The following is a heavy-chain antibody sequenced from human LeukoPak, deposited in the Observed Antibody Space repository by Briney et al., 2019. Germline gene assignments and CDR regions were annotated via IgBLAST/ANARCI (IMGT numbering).Heavy chain of an antibody. J-gene: IGHJ5*02. V-gene: IGHV4-59*12. D-gene: IGHD2-15*01. CDR2: IYYSGST. Sequence: PSETLSLTCTVSGGSISSYYWSWIRQPPGKGLEWIGYIYYSGSTNYNPSLKSRVTISVDTSKNQFSLKLSSVTAADTAVYYCARGGYCSGGSCRGWFDPWGQGTLVTVSS. CDR3: ARGGYCSGGSCRGWFDP. CDR1: GGSISSYY.